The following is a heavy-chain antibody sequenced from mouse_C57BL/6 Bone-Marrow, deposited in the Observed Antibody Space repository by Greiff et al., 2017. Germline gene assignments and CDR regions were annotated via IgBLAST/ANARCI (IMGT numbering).Heavy chain of an antibody. CDR2: ISSGGSYT. D-gene: IGHD2-2*01. Sequence: EVNLVESGGDLVKPGGSLKLSCAASGFTFSSYGMSWVRQTPDKRLEWVATISSGGSYTYYPDSVNGRFTISSDNAKNTLYLQMSSLKSEDTAMYYCERRAGYDEAWFAYWDQGTLVTVSA. J-gene: IGHJ3*01. CDR1: GFTFSSYG. V-gene: IGHV5-6*02. CDR3: ERRAGYDEAWFAY.